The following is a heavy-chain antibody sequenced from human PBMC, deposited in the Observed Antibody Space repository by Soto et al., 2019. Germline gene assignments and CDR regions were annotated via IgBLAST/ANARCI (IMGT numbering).Heavy chain of an antibody. J-gene: IGHJ4*02. V-gene: IGHV1-69*13. CDR3: ARGTDEGYSSGWPLDY. CDR1: GGTFSSYA. D-gene: IGHD6-19*01. Sequence: GASVKVSCKASGGTFSSYAISWVRQAPGQGLEWMGGIIPIFGTANYAQKFQGRVTITADESTSTAYMELSSLRSEDTAVYYCARGTDEGYSSGWPLDYWGQGTLVTVSS. CDR2: IIPIFGTA.